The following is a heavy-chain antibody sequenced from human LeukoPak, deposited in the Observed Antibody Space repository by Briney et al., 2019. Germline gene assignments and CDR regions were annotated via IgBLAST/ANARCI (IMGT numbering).Heavy chain of an antibody. V-gene: IGHV1-46*01. CDR1: GYTFTSYY. CDR2: INPSGGST. CDR3: ARTEPPFTIFGVVTSYYYGMDV. J-gene: IGHJ6*02. D-gene: IGHD3-3*01. Sequence: GASVKVSCKASGYTFTSYYMHWVRQAPGQGLEWMGIINPSGGSTSYAQKFQGRVTMTRDTSTSTVYMELSSLRSEDTAVYYCARTEPPFTIFGVVTSYYYGMDVWGQGTTVTVSS.